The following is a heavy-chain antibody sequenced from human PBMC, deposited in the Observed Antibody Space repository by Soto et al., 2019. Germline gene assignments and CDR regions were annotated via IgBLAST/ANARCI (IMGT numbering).Heavy chain of an antibody. CDR2: IIPIFGTA. Sequence: ASVKVSCKASGGTFSSYAISWVRQAPGQGLEWMGGIIPIFGTANYAQKFQGRVTITADESTSTAYMELSSLRSEDTAVYYCASNIAGPQANWFDPWGQGTLVTVSS. D-gene: IGHD6-13*01. V-gene: IGHV1-69*13. J-gene: IGHJ5*02. CDR3: ASNIAGPQANWFDP. CDR1: GGTFSSYA.